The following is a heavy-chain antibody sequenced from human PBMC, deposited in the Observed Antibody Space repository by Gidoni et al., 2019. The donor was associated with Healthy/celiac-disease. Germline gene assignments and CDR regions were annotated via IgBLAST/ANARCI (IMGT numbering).Heavy chain of an antibody. Sequence: QVQLVESGGGVVQPGRSLRRSWAASGFTFSSYGMHWVRQAPGKGLEWVAVISYDGSNKYYADSVKGRFTISRDNSKNTLYLQMNSLRAEDTAVYYCAKAHSSGWYEYFQHWGQGTLVTVSS. CDR2: ISYDGSNK. CDR3: AKAHSSGWYEYFQH. J-gene: IGHJ1*01. CDR1: GFTFSSYG. V-gene: IGHV3-30*18. D-gene: IGHD6-19*01.